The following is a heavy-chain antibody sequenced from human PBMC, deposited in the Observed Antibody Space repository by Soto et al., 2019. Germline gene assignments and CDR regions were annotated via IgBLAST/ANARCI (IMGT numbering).Heavy chain of an antibody. J-gene: IGHJ6*02. CDR3: ARRRVYGMDV. CDR2: ISSSSSYI. CDR1: GFTFSSNS. V-gene: IGHV3-21*01. Sequence: GGSLRLSCAASGFTFSSNSMNWVLQAPGKGLEWVSSISSSSSYIYYADSVKGRFTISRDNAKNSLYLQMTSLRGEDTAVYHCARRRVYGMDVWGQGTTVTVSS.